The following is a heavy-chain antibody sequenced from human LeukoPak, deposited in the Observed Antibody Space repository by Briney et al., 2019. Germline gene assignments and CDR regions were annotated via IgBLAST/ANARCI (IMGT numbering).Heavy chain of an antibody. Sequence: QPGGSLRLSCAASGFTFSTYAMRWVRQAPGKGLEWVSLISGRGGSTYYADSVKGRFTISRDNGKNTLSLQMNSLRAEDTALYYCAKERVTTTPFDYWGRGTLVTVSS. V-gene: IGHV3-23*01. J-gene: IGHJ4*02. CDR1: GFTFSTYA. CDR2: ISGRGGST. CDR3: AKERVTTTPFDY. D-gene: IGHD4-11*01.